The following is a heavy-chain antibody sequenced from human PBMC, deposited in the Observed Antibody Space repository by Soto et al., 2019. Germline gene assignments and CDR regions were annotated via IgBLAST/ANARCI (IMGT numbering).Heavy chain of an antibody. J-gene: IGHJ5*02. CDR1: GGSFSGYY. D-gene: IGHD6-13*01. CDR2: INHSGST. CDR3: ARGYSRGYSSRLYNWFDP. Sequence: SETLSLTCAVYGGSFSGYYWSWIRQPPGKGLEWIGEINHSGSTNYNPSLKSRVTISVDTSKNQFSLKLSSVTAADTAVYYCARGYSRGYSSRLYNWFDPWGQGTLVTFSS. V-gene: IGHV4-34*01.